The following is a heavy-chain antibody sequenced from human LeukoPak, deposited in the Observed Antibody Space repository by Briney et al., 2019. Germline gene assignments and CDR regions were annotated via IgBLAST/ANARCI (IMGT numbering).Heavy chain of an antibody. Sequence: PGGSLRLSCAASGFTFNNYYMSWVRQAPGKGLEWVSYISSSSSTIYYADSVKGRFTISRDNSKNTLYLQMNSLRAEDTAVYYCAKDYLVQYPPDYWGQGTLVTVSS. CDR2: ISSSSSTI. CDR1: GFTFNNYY. J-gene: IGHJ4*02. CDR3: AKDYLVQYPPDY. D-gene: IGHD4/OR15-4a*01. V-gene: IGHV3-48*01.